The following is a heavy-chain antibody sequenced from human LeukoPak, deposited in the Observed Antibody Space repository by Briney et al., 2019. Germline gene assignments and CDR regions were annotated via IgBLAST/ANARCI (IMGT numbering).Heavy chain of an antibody. D-gene: IGHD3-3*01. J-gene: IGHJ4*02. CDR3: ARGGITIFGVVISWNRGYYFDY. Sequence: ASVKVSCKASGYTFTSYGISWVRQAPGQGLEWMGWISAYNGSTNYAQKLQGRVTMTTDTSTSTAYMELRSLRSDDTAVYYCARGGITIFGVVISWNRGYYFDYWGQGTLVTVSS. CDR2: ISAYNGST. CDR1: GYTFTSYG. V-gene: IGHV1-18*01.